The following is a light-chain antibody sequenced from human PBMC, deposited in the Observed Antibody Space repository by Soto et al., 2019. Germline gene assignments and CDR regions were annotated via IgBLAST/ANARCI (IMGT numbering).Light chain of an antibody. CDR2: LGS. J-gene: IGKJ2*01. CDR1: QSLLHTNGTNY. V-gene: IGKV2-28*01. Sequence: DIVMTQSPLSLPVTPGEPASISCRSSQSLLHTNGTNYLDWYLQKPGQSPQLLIYLGSIRAAGVPDRFSASGSGTDFTLKISRVEAEDGGVDFYGMQALQNPLTIGQGTKLEIK. CDR3: MQALQNPLT.